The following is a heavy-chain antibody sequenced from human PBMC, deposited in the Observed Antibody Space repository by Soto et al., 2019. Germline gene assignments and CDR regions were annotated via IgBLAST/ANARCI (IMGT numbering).Heavy chain of an antibody. CDR2: IKSKTDGGTT. Sequence: EVQLVESGGGLVKPGGSLRLSCAASGFTFSNAWMSWVRQAPGKGLEWVGRIKSKTDGGTTDYAAPVKGRFTISRDNAKNSLYLQMNSLRDEDTAVYYCARVSDGDPSFDYWGQGTLVTVSS. V-gene: IGHV3-15*01. J-gene: IGHJ4*02. D-gene: IGHD4-17*01. CDR3: ARVSDGDPSFDY. CDR1: GFTFSNAW.